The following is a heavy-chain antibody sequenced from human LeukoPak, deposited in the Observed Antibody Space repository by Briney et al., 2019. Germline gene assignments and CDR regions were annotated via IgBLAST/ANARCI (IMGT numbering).Heavy chain of an antibody. CDR1: GGSISSYY. D-gene: IGHD1-26*01. J-gene: IGHJ4*02. V-gene: IGHV4-59*01. CDR3: ARGELLRYYFDY. Sequence: SETLSLTCTVSGGSISSYYWGWIRQPPGKGLEWIGYIYYSGSTNYNPSLKSRVTISVDTSKNQFSLKLSSVTAADTAVYYCARGELLRYYFDYWGQGTLVTVSS. CDR2: IYYSGST.